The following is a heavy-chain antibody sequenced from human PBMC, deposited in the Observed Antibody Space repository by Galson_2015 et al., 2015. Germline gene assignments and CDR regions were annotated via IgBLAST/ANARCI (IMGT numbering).Heavy chain of an antibody. CDR3: ARWQAAHGVDGHEYYYYYYGMDV. D-gene: IGHD6-6*01. CDR2: ISSSSSTI. CDR1: GFTFSSYS. J-gene: IGHJ6*02. Sequence: SLRLSCAASGFTFSSYSMNWVRQAPGKGLEWVSYISSSSSTIYYADSVKGRFTISRDNAKNSLYLQMNSLRDEDTAVYYCARWQAAHGVDGHEYYYYYYGMDVWGQGTTVTVSS. V-gene: IGHV3-48*02.